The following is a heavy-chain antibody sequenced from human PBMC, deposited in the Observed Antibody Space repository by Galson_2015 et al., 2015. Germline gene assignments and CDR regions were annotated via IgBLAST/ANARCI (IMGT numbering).Heavy chain of an antibody. CDR3: ARDRWFREFSD. Sequence: SLRLSCAASGFTFSSYSMNWVRQAPGKGLEWVSSISSSSSYIYYADSVKGRFTISRDNAKNSLYLQMNSLRAEDTAVYYCARDRWFREFSDWGQGTLVTVSS. V-gene: IGHV3-21*01. D-gene: IGHD3-10*01. CDR1: GFTFSSYS. CDR2: ISSSSSYI. J-gene: IGHJ4*02.